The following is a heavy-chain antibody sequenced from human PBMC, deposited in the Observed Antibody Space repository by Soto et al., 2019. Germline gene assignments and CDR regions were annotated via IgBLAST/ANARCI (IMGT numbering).Heavy chain of an antibody. V-gene: IGHV1-3*01. Sequence: GASVKVSCKASGYTFSNYAMHWVRRATGQRLEWMGWINAGKGNTKYSQKFQGRVTINRDTTVSTAYMELSSLRSEDTAVYYCARSGIAADQALDIWGQGTMVTVSS. CDR3: ARSGIAADQALDI. CDR2: INAGKGNT. D-gene: IGHD6-25*01. J-gene: IGHJ3*02. CDR1: GYTFSNYA.